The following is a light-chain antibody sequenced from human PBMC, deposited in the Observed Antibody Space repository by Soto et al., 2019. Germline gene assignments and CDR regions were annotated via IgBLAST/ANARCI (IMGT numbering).Light chain of an antibody. CDR1: SSNIGTGYD. J-gene: IGLJ2*01. CDR2: GNS. V-gene: IGLV1-40*01. CDR3: QSYDSNLSVV. Sequence: QSGLTQPPSVSGAPGQRVTISCTGSSSNIGTGYDVHWYQQLPGTAPKLLIYGNSNRPSGVPDRFSGSKSCTSASLAITGLQAEDEYDYYCQSYDSNLSVVLGGGTKLTFL.